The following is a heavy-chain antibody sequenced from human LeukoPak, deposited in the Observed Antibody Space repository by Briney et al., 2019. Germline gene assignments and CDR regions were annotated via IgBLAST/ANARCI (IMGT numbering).Heavy chain of an antibody. CDR1: GGSISSYY. CDR2: IYYSGST. D-gene: IGHD3-10*01. Sequence: KASETLSLPCTVSGGSISSYYWSWIRQPPGKGLEWIGYIYYSGSTNYNPSLKSRVTISVDTSKNQFSLKLSSVTAADTAVYYCARGSPAYQDAFDIWGQGTMVTVSS. V-gene: IGHV4-59*01. CDR3: ARGSPAYQDAFDI. J-gene: IGHJ3*02.